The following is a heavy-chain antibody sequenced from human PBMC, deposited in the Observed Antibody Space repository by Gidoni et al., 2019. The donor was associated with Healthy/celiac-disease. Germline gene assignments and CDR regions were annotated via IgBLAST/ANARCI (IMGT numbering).Heavy chain of an antibody. V-gene: IGHV4-34*01. Sequence: QVQLQQWGAGLLKPSETLSLTCAVYGGSFSGYYWSWIRQPPGKGLEWIGEINHSGSTNYNPSLKSRVTISVDTSKNQFSLKLSSVTAADTAVYYCARSVLGGTGYYLYYYYYMDVWGKGTTVTVSS. D-gene: IGHD3-9*01. CDR3: ARSVLGGTGYYLYYYYYMDV. CDR1: GGSFSGYY. J-gene: IGHJ6*03. CDR2: INHSGST.